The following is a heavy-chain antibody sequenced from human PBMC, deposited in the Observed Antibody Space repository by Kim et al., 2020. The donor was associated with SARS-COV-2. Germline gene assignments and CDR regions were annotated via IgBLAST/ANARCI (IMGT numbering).Heavy chain of an antibody. CDR1: AFTFSRYS. V-gene: IGHV3-48*02. CDR2: ISSSTSTI. CDR3: ARGSPNTMVRGQNGMDV. Sequence: GGSLRLSCAASAFTFSRYSMNWVRQAPGKGLEWVSYISSSTSTIYYADCVKGRFTISRDNAKNSLYLQMNSLRDEDTAVYYCARGSPNTMVRGQNGMDVWGQGTTVTVSS. J-gene: IGHJ6*02. D-gene: IGHD3-10*01.